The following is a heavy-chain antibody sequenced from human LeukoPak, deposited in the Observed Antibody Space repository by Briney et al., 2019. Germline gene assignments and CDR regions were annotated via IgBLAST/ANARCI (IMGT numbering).Heavy chain of an antibody. CDR1: GYTFTSYG. Sequence: ASVKVSCKASGYTFTSYGISWVRQAPRQGLEWMEWISAYNGNTNYAQKLQGRVTMTTDTSTSTAYMELRSLRSDDTAVYYCAREDIVVVVAATRTEHYYYYYGMDVWGQGTTVTVSS. CDR3: AREDIVVVVAATRTEHYYYYYGMDV. D-gene: IGHD2-15*01. CDR2: ISAYNGNT. J-gene: IGHJ6*02. V-gene: IGHV1-18*01.